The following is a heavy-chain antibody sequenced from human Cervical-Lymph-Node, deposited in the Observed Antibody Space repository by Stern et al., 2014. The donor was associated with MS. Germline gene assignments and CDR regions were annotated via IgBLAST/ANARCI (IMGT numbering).Heavy chain of an antibody. J-gene: IGHJ4*02. Sequence: VHLVESGAEVKKPGASVKVSCKASGYTFTSYGISWVRQAPGQGLEWMGWISAYNGNTNYAQKIQGRVTMTTDTSTSTAYMELRSLRSDDTAVYYCARTEGGSYFGPHFDYWGQGTLVTVSS. CDR3: ARTEGGSYFGPHFDY. CDR2: ISAYNGNT. V-gene: IGHV1-18*04. CDR1: GYTFTSYG. D-gene: IGHD1-26*01.